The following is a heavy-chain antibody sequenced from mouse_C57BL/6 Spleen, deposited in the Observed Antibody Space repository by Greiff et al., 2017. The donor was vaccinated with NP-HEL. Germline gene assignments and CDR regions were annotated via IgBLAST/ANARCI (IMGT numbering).Heavy chain of an antibody. J-gene: IGHJ2*01. CDR2: IDPSDSYT. Sequence: VQLKQPGAELVMPGASVKLSCKASGYTFTSYWMHWVKQRPGQGLEWIGEIDPSDSYTNYNQKFKGKSTLTVDKSSSTAYMQLSSLTSEDSAVYYCARSITPYYFDYWGQGTTLTVSS. V-gene: IGHV1-69*01. CDR3: ARSITPYYFDY. D-gene: IGHD2-4*01. CDR1: GYTFTSYW.